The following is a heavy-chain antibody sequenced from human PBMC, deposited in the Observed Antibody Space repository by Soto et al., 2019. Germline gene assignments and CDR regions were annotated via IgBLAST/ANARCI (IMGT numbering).Heavy chain of an antibody. CDR1: GGSISSYY. CDR2: IYYSGST. CDR3: ARHDYGDYGGEFDY. Sequence: PSETLSLTCTVSGGSISSYYWSWIRQPPGKGLEWIGYIYYSGSTNYNPSLKSRVTISVDTSKNQFSLKLSSVTAADTAVYYCARHDYGDYGGEFDYWGQGTLVTVSS. J-gene: IGHJ4*02. D-gene: IGHD4-17*01. V-gene: IGHV4-59*08.